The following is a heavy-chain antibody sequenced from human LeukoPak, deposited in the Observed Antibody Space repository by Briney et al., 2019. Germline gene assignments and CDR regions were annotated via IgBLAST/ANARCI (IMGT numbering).Heavy chain of an antibody. CDR2: ISSSSSYI. V-gene: IGHV3-21*01. CDR3: ALGYCSGGSCYPSPFDY. CDR1: GFTFSSYS. J-gene: IGHJ4*02. D-gene: IGHD2-15*01. Sequence: GESLRLSCAASGFTFSSYSMNWVRQAPGKGLEWVSSISSSSSYIYYADSVKGRFTISRDNAKNSLYLQMNSLRAEDTAVYYCALGYCSGGSCYPSPFDYWGQGTLVTVSS.